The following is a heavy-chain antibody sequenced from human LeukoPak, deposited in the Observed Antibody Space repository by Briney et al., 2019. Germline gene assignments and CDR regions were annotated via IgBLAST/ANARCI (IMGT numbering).Heavy chain of an antibody. J-gene: IGHJ4*02. CDR2: INTDGSST. CDR1: GFSFSSYW. D-gene: IGHD3-3*01. V-gene: IGHV3-74*01. Sequence: GGSLRLSCAASGFSFSSYWMHWVRQAPGKGLVWVSRINTDGSSTSYADSVKGRFTISRDNAKNTLYLQMNSLRAEDTAVYYCTRDGFWSGLDYWGQGTLVTVSS. CDR3: TRDGFWSGLDY.